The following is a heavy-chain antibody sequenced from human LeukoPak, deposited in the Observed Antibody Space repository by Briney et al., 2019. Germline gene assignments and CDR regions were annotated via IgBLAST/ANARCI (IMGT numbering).Heavy chain of an antibody. V-gene: IGHV1-2*02. D-gene: IGHD3-22*01. Sequence: ASVKVSCKASGYTFTGYYMHWVRQAPGQGLEWMGWINPNSGGTNYAQKFQGRVTMTRDTSISTAYMELSRLRSDDTAVYYCAKALDYYDSSGYSPPDYWGQGTLVTVSS. CDR2: INPNSGGT. CDR1: GYTFTGYY. CDR3: AKALDYYDSSGYSPPDY. J-gene: IGHJ4*02.